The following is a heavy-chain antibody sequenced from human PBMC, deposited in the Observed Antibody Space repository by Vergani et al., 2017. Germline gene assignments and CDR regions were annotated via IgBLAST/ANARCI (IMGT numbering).Heavy chain of an antibody. CDR3: AKGVGGGNSVYFDS. CDR2: ISSSSSYI. CDR1: GFTFSDHY. Sequence: QVQLVESGGGLVKPEGSLRLSCAASGFTFSDHYMTWVRQAPGKGLEWVSSISSSSSYIHYSDSLKGRFTISRDNSENKLYVQMNSLSVEDTAIYYCAKGVGGGNSVYFDSWGQGTLVTVSS. J-gene: IGHJ4*02. D-gene: IGHD2-21*01. V-gene: IGHV3-11*05.